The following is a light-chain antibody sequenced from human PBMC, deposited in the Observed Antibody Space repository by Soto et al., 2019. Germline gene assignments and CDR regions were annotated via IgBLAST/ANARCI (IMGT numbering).Light chain of an antibody. CDR3: QQRSNWPPN. V-gene: IGKV3-11*01. J-gene: IGKJ4*01. Sequence: EIVLTQSPATLSLSPGERATLSCRASQSVSSYLAWYQQKPGQAPRLLIYDACNRATGIPARFSGSGSGTDFTLTISSIEPKDFAVYYCQQRSNWPPNFGGGTKVEIK. CDR2: DAC. CDR1: QSVSSY.